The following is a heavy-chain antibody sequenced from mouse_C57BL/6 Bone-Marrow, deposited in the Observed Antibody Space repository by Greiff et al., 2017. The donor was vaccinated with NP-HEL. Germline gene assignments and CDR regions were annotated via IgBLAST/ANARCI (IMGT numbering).Heavy chain of an antibody. J-gene: IGHJ4*01. CDR3: ARPRHYYAMDY. Sequence: QVHVKQSGAELARPGASVKLSCKASGYTFTSYGISWVKQRTGQGLEWIGEIYPRSGNTYYNEKFKGKATLTADKSSSTAYMELRSLTSEDSAVYFCARPRHYYAMDYWGQGTSVTVSS. V-gene: IGHV1-81*01. CDR1: GYTFTSYG. CDR2: IYPRSGNT.